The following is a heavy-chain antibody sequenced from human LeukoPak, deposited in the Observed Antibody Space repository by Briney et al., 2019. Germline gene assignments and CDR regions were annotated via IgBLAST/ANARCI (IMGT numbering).Heavy chain of an antibody. D-gene: IGHD5-18*01. Sequence: SETLSPTCAVYGGSFSGYYWSWIRQPPGKGLEWIGEINHSGSTNYNPSLKSRVTISVDTSKNQFSLKLSSVTAADTAVYYCARDQRGYSYGYVPLFDYWGQGTLVTVSS. CDR2: INHSGST. J-gene: IGHJ4*02. CDR1: GGSFSGYY. CDR3: ARDQRGYSYGYVPLFDY. V-gene: IGHV4-34*01.